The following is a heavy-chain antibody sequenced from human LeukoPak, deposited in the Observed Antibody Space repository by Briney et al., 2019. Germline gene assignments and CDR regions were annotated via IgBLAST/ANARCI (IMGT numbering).Heavy chain of an antibody. D-gene: IGHD6-13*01. Sequence: SETLSLTCTVSGGSISSSSYYWGWIRQPPGKGLEWIGRIYYSGSTYYNPSLKSRVTISVDTSKNQFSLKLSSVTAADTAVYYCARHGTYSSSLDYWGQGTLVTVSS. V-gene: IGHV4-39*01. J-gene: IGHJ4*02. CDR3: ARHGTYSSSLDY. CDR2: IYYSGST. CDR1: GGSISSSSYY.